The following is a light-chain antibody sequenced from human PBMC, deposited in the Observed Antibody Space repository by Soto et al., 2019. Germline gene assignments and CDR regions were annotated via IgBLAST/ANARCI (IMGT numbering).Light chain of an antibody. V-gene: IGLV1-51*01. CDR2: DDD. CDR1: SSNIGGNS. CDR3: GSWDSSLSAYV. J-gene: IGLJ1*01. Sequence: QSVLSQPPSVSAAPGQRVTISCSGSSSNIGGNSVSWNQQLPGTAPKLLIYDDDQRPSGIPDRFSGSKSGTSATLGITGFQTGDEADYYCGSWDSSLSAYVFGTGTKVTVL.